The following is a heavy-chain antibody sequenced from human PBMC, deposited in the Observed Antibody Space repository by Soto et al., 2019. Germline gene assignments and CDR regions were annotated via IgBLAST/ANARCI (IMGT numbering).Heavy chain of an antibody. CDR3: ARGVNAGVDY. CDR1: GYTFTNLD. V-gene: IGHV1-8*01. Sequence: GXSVKVSCKASGYTFTNLDINWVRQTAGQGLEWMGWMSPTTGYTGFAQKFQGRVAMTSDNSINTAYMELSSLRSEYTAVYYCARGVNAGVDYWGQGTLVTVSS. CDR2: MSPTTGYT. J-gene: IGHJ4*01.